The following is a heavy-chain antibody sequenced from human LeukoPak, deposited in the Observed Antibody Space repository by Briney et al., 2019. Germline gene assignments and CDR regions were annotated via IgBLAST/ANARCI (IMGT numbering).Heavy chain of an antibody. Sequence: ASVKVSCKASGYTFTGYYMHWVRQAPGQGLEWMGWINPNSGGTNYAQEFQGRVTMTRDTSISTAYMELSSLRSEDTAVYYCARDRKDYYYYYMDVWGKGTTVTVSS. D-gene: IGHD1-14*01. CDR2: INPNSGGT. CDR1: GYTFTGYY. J-gene: IGHJ6*03. CDR3: ARDRKDYYYYYMDV. V-gene: IGHV1-2*02.